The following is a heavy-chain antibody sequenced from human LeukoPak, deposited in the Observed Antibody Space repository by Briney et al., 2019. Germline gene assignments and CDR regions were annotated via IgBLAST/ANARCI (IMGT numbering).Heavy chain of an antibody. CDR3: ARGAIYCSSTSCPNWFDP. V-gene: IGHV4-39*07. J-gene: IGHJ5*02. Sequence: SETLSLTCNVSGGSISSGTYYWGWIRQPPGKGLEWIGSIYHSGSTYYNPSLKSRVTISVDTSKNQFSLKLSSVTAADTAVYYCARGAIYCSSTSCPNWFDPWGQGTLVTVSS. CDR2: IYHSGST. CDR1: GGSISSGTYY. D-gene: IGHD2-2*01.